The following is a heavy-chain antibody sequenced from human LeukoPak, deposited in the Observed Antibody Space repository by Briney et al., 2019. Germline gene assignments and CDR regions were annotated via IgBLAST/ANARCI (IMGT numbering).Heavy chain of an antibody. D-gene: IGHD5-24*01. CDR3: ARRNTIMVAGLDY. CDR1: GYTFTSYE. J-gene: IGHJ4*02. CDR2: MNPNSGNT. Sequence: ASVKVSCKASGYTFTSYEINWVRQATGQGLEWMGWMNPNSGNTGYAQKFQGRVTMTRNTSISTAFMELSSLRSEDTAVYYCARRNTIMVAGLDYWGQGTLVTVSS. V-gene: IGHV1-8*01.